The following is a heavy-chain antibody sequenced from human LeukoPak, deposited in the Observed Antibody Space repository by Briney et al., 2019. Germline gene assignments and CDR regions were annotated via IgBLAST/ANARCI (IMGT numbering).Heavy chain of an antibody. CDR3: ASGSGSYRYPYYYMDG. D-gene: IGHD3-10*01. CDR2: IYSGGST. CDR1: GFTVSSNY. V-gene: IGHV3-53*01. Sequence: PPGGSLRLSCVASGFTVSSNYMSWVRQAPGKGLEWVSVIYSGGSTYYADSVKGRFTISRDNSKNTLYLQMNSLRAEDTAVYYCASGSGSYRYPYYYMDGLGTGDTVTVSS. J-gene: IGHJ6*03.